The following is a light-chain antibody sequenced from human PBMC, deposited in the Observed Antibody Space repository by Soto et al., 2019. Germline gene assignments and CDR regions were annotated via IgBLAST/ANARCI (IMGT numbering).Light chain of an antibody. CDR2: GAS. CDR3: QQYDSSPPMFT. CDR1: QSVNTNY. Sequence: EIVLAQSPGTLSLSPGETATLSCRPSQSVNTNYLAWYQHKPGQAPRLLIYGASSRATGIPDRFSGSGSGTDFTLTLSKLEPEDFAVYYCQQYDSSPPMFTFGQGTKLEIK. J-gene: IGKJ2*01. V-gene: IGKV3-20*01.